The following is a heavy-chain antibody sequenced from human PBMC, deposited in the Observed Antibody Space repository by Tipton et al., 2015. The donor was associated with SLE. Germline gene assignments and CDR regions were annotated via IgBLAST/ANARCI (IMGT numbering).Heavy chain of an antibody. CDR3: ASGAYYAMGY. V-gene: IGHV1-8*02. J-gene: IGHJ4*02. CDR1: GYTFTSYG. D-gene: IGHD1-26*01. CDR2: MNPNSGNT. Sequence: QSGAEVKKPGASVKVSCKASGYTFTSYGISWVRQAPGQGLEWMGWMNPNSGNTGYAQKFQGRVTMTRDTSIGTAYMELSRLRSDDTAVYYCASGAYYAMGYWGQGTLVTVSS.